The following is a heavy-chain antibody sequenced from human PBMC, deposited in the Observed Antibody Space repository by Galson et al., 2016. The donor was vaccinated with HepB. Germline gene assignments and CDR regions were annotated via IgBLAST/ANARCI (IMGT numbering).Heavy chain of an antibody. J-gene: IGHJ6*02. Sequence: SLRLSCAASGFTFSNYIMNWVRQAPGKGLERVSSISTSGNYIFYVDSVKGRFTISRDNVKNSLFLRMNSLRAEDTAVYYCAREDAYNFGGPRPNYGMDVWGQGTTVTVSS. CDR1: GFTFSNYI. D-gene: IGHD5-24*01. CDR3: AREDAYNFGGPRPNYGMDV. CDR2: ISTSGNYI. V-gene: IGHV3-21*06.